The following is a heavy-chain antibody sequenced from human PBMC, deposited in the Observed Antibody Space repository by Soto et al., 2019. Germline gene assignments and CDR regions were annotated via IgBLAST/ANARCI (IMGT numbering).Heavy chain of an antibody. CDR2: IRISGTTL. Sequence: GGSLRLSCGASGFTFSDYYMGWIRQAPGKGLEWLSYIRISGTTLSYAESVKGRFTISRDNAKNSLYLQMNSLRADDTAVYYCARAGTFVAYGMDVWGQGTTVTVS. J-gene: IGHJ6*02. CDR1: GFTFSDYY. V-gene: IGHV3-11*01. D-gene: IGHD5-12*01. CDR3: ARAGTFVAYGMDV.